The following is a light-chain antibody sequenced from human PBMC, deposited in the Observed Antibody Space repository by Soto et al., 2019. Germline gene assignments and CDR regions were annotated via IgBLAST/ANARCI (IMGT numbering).Light chain of an antibody. CDR3: QQYSAYPYT. V-gene: IGKV1-5*01. CDR1: QSIRSW. Sequence: DIQMTQFPSTLSASVGDRVTITCRASQSIRSWLAWYQQKPGKAPTLLIYDGSSLQSGVPSGFSGSGSGTEFTLTITSLQPDDFATYYCQQYSAYPYTFGQGTKVETK. J-gene: IGKJ2*01. CDR2: DGS.